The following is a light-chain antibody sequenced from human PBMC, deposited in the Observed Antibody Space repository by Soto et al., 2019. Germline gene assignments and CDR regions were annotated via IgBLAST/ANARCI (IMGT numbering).Light chain of an antibody. CDR3: QQYDNLPRYT. V-gene: IGKV1-33*01. CDR2: DAS. Sequence: IQMTQSPSSLSASVGDRVTITCRASQDISNYLNWYQQKPGKAPKLLIYDASNLETGVPSRFSGSGSGTDFTFTISSLQPEDIATYYCQQYDNLPRYTFGQGTKWISN. J-gene: IGKJ2*01. CDR1: QDISNY.